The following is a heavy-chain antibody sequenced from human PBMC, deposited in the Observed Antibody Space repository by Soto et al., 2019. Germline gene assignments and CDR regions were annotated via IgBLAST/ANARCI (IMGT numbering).Heavy chain of an antibody. CDR2: VIPILGTA. D-gene: IGHD2-2*01. J-gene: IGHJ6*02. CDR3: ASHSSLRGYCISTSCYGYYYGMDV. V-gene: IGHV1-69*12. CDR1: GGTFSSYA. Sequence: QVQLVQSGAEVKKPGSSVKVSCKASGGTFSSYAISWVRQAPGQGLEWMGGVIPILGTADYAQKFEGRVRITADASTSRAYMELSSLRSEDTAVYYCASHSSLRGYCISTSCYGYYYGMDVWGQGTTVTVSS.